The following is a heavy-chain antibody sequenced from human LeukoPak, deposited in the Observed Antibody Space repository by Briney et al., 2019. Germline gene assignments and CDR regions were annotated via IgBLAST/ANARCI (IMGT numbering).Heavy chain of an antibody. D-gene: IGHD1-26*01. CDR3: ARGSSGSYFVDY. V-gene: IGHV3-21*01. Sequence: PGGSLRLSCAVSGITLSNYGMTWVRQAPGKGLEWVSSISSSSSYIYYADSVKGRFTISRDNAKNSLYLQMNSLRAEDTAVYYCARGSSGSYFVDYWGQGTLVTVSS. CDR1: GITLSNYG. CDR2: ISSSSSYI. J-gene: IGHJ4*02.